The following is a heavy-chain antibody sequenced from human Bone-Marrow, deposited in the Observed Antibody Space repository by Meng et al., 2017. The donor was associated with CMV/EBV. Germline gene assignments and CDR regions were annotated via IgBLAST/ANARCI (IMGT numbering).Heavy chain of an antibody. CDR2: ISSSSNYI. V-gene: IGHV3-21*01. D-gene: IGHD1-1*01. J-gene: IGHJ3*01. Sequence: SGVTFSSYSMNWVRQAPGKGLEWVSSISSSSNYIYQADSVKGRFTISRDNAKNSLYLQMNSLRDEDTAVYYCASNRRGGNTGYAFDFWGHGTMVTVSS. CDR3: ASNRRGGNTGYAFDF. CDR1: GVTFSSYS.